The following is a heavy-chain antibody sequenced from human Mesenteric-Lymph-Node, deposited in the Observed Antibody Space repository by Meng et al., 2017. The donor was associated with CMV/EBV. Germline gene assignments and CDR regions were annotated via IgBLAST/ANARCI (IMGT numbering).Heavy chain of an antibody. V-gene: IGHV4-39*07. J-gene: IGHJ5*02. CDR3: ARSDYDLGRFDP. CDR1: GGSISSSSYY. Sequence: SETLSLTCTVSGGSISSSSYYWGWIRQPPGKGLEWIGSIYYSGSTYYNPSLKSRVTISVDTSKNQFSLKLSSVTAADTAVYYCARSDYDLGRFDPWGQGNLVTVSS. D-gene: IGHD3-3*01. CDR2: IYYSGST.